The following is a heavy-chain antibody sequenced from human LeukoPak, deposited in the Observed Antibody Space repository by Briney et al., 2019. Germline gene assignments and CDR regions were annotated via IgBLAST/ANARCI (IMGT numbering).Heavy chain of an antibody. D-gene: IGHD5-18*01. V-gene: IGHV5-10-1*01. CDR2: IDPSDSYT. J-gene: IGHJ4*02. Sequence: GESLRISCKGSGYSFTSYWISWVRQMPGKGLEWMGRIDPSDSYTNYSPSFQGHVTISADKSISTAYLQWSSLKASDTAMYYCASQTARGGYSFMAYDYWGQGTLVTVSS. CDR1: GYSFTSYW. CDR3: ASQTARGGYSFMAYDY.